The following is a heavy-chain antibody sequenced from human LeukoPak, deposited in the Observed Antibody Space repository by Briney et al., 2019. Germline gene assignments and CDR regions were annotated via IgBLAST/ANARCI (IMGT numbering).Heavy chain of an antibody. Sequence: PGGSLRLSCAASGFTFSSYAMTWVRQAPGEGLEWVSAISANSGSTYYADSVRGRFTISRDNSKNTLDLQMSSLRAEDTATYYCAKYYYSGDSPFDYWGQGTLVTVSS. J-gene: IGHJ4*02. CDR2: ISANSGST. V-gene: IGHV3-23*01. CDR1: GFTFSSYA. CDR3: AKYYYSGDSPFDY. D-gene: IGHD2-21*02.